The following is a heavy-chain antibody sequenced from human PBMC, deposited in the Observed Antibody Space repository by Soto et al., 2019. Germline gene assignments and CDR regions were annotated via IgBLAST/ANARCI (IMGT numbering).Heavy chain of an antibody. V-gene: IGHV3-33*01. CDR3: ARGVLH. Sequence: SLRLSCAATGFSFSAHGMHWVRQAPGKGLEWLAVINDGSEEGYADSVRGRFTISRDNARNILYLQMDTAVYYCARGVLHWGQGTLVTVSS. CDR1: GFSFSAHG. CDR2: INDGSEE. J-gene: IGHJ4*01.